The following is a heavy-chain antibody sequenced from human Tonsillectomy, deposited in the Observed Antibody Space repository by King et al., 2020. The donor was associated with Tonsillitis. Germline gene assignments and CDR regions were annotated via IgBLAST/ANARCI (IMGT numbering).Heavy chain of an antibody. J-gene: IGHJ5*01. CDR1: GFTFDDYG. Sequence: VQLVESGGNVVRPGGSLRLSCAASGFTFDDYGMSWVRQVQGRGLEWVAGFNGYGNSTGDADSVKGRFTISRDNAKNSLYLQMNSLRAGDTYFYHCARTDLWSGHNKWFDSWGQGTLVTVSS. D-gene: IGHD3-3*01. CDR3: ARTDLWSGHNKWFDS. CDR2: FNGYGNST. V-gene: IGHV3-20*01.